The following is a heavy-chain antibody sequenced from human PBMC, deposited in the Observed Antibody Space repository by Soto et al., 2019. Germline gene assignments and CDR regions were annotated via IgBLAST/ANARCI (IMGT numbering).Heavy chain of an antibody. CDR1: GYTFTSYG. D-gene: IGHD3-10*01. Sequence: QVQLVQSGAEVKEPGASVKVSCEASGYTFTSYGISWVRQAPGQGLEWVGWISASKGYINYAQKFQGRVTMTTDTSTSTAYMELRTLTSDDTAVYYCARDPGMIRGLKADYWGQGTLVTVSS. J-gene: IGHJ4*02. V-gene: IGHV1-18*01. CDR3: ARDPGMIRGLKADY. CDR2: ISASKGYI.